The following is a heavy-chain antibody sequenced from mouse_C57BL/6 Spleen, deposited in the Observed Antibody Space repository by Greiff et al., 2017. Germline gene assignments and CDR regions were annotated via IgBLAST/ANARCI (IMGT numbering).Heavy chain of an antibody. J-gene: IGHJ1*03. CDR3: TTRYYYGSKGYFDV. Sequence: EVQGVESGAELVRPGASVSLSCTASGFTFKAYNMHWVNQSPDQGREWIGRFDLEDGDTEYAPKFQGKATMTADTSSNTAYLQLSSLTSEDTAVYYCTTRYYYGSKGYFDVWGTGTTVTVSS. CDR2: FDLEDGDT. D-gene: IGHD1-1*01. V-gene: IGHV14-1*01. CDR1: GFTFKAYN.